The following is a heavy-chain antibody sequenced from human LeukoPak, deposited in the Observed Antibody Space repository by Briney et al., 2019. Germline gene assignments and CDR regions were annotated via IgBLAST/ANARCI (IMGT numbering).Heavy chain of an antibody. CDR3: AKDRFITYPQYFDY. V-gene: IGHV3-23*01. Sequence: QSGGSLRLSCAASGFTFSSYAMSWVRQAPGKGLEWVSVISGSGASTYYADSVKGRLTISRDNSKNTLYLQMNSLRAEDTAVYYCAKDRFITYPQYFDYWGQGTLVTVSS. CDR1: GFTFSSYA. J-gene: IGHJ4*02. D-gene: IGHD3-22*01. CDR2: ISGSGAST.